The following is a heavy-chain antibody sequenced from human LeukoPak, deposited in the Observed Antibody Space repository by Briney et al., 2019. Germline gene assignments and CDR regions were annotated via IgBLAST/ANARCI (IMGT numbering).Heavy chain of an antibody. CDR2: LNPDSGKT. V-gene: IGHV1-8*01. CDR1: GYTFTTYH. D-gene: IGHD5-18*01. J-gene: IGHJ4*02. CDR3: ARDLPVVDTAMVGSPGY. Sequence: ASVKVSCKASGYTFTTYHINWVRQASGQGLEWMGWLNPDSGKTGYAQKFQGRVTMTRDTSINTAYMELRSLRSDDTAVYYCARDLPVVDTAMVGSPGYWGQGTLVTVSS.